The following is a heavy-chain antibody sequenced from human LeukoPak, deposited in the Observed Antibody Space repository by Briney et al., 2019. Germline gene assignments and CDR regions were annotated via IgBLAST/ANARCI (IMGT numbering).Heavy chain of an antibody. CDR3: AWDSSGYYYFDY. J-gene: IGHJ4*02. V-gene: IGHV1-2*02. D-gene: IGHD3-22*01. CDR1: GYTFTGYY. CDR2: TNPNSGGT. Sequence: ASVKVSCKASGYTFTGYYMHWVRQAPGQGLGWMGWTNPNSGGTDYAQKFQGRVTMTRDTSISTAYMELSRLRSDDTAVYYCAWDSSGYYYFDYWGQGTLVTVSS.